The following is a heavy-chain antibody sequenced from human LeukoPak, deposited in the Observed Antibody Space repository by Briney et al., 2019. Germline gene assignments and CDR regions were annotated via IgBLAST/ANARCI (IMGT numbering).Heavy chain of an antibody. CDR3: ARIIAARYYSDY. CDR2: IKQDGSEK. Sequence: GGSLRLFCAVSGFTFSSDWMSCVRQAPGKGLKWVANIKQDGSEKYYVDSVKGRFTISRDNAKNSLYLQMNSLRAEDTAVYYCARIIAARYYSDYWGQGTLVTVSS. D-gene: IGHD6-6*01. CDR1: GFTFSSDW. V-gene: IGHV3-7*01. J-gene: IGHJ4*02.